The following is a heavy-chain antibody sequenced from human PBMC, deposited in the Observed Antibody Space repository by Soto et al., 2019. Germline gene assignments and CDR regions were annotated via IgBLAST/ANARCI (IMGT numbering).Heavy chain of an antibody. J-gene: IGHJ3*02. D-gene: IGHD3-16*02. CDR1: GGSISSGGYY. Sequence: PSETLSLTCTVSGGSISSGGYYWSWIRQHPGKGLEWIGYIYYSGSTYYNPSLKSRVTISVDTSKNQFSPKLSSVTAADTAVYYCARGSFMINAFDIWGQGTMVTVSS. V-gene: IGHV4-31*03. CDR3: ARGSFMINAFDI. CDR2: IYYSGST.